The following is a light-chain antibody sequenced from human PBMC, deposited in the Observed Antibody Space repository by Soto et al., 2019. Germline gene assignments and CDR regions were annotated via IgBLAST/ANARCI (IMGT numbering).Light chain of an antibody. CDR1: QGVSSN. CDR3: QRYHNWPPIT. J-gene: IGKJ5*01. V-gene: IGKV3-15*01. Sequence: EIVRTQSPATLSVSPGERATLSCRASQGVSSNLAWYQQKPGQAPRLLIYGASTRATGIPARFSGSGSGTEFTLTISNLQSEDFAVYFGQRYHNWPPITFGQGTRLENK. CDR2: GAS.